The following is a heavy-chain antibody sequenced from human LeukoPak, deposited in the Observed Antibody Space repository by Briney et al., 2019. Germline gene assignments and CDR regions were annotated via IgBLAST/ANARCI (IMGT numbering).Heavy chain of an antibody. D-gene: IGHD4-17*01. V-gene: IGHV3-30*02. CDR1: GFTFSSYG. Sequence: GGSLRLSCAASGFTFSSYGMHWVRQAPGKGLEWVAFIRYDGSNKYYADSVKGRFTISRDNSKNTLYLQMNSLRAEDTAVYYCAKDQPDYGDYEGAFDIWGQGTMVTVSS. CDR3: AKDQPDYGDYEGAFDI. J-gene: IGHJ3*02. CDR2: IRYDGSNK.